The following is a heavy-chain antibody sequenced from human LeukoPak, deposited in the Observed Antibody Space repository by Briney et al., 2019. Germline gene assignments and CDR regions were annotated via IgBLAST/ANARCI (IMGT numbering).Heavy chain of an antibody. V-gene: IGHV4-34*01. CDR1: GGSFSGYY. J-gene: IGHJ3*02. CDR3: AMYYDFWSGYYGAFDI. CDR2: INHSGST. Sequence: KPSETLSLTCAVYGGSFSGYYWSWIRQPPGKGLEWIGEINHSGSTNYNPSLKSRVTISVDTSKNQFSLKLSSVTAADTAVYYCAMYYDFWSGYYGAFDIWGQGTMVTVSS. D-gene: IGHD3-3*01.